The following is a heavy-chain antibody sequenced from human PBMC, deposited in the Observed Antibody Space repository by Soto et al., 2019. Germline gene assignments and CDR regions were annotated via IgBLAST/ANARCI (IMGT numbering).Heavy chain of an antibody. D-gene: IGHD6-13*01. CDR1: GGPFSSYA. V-gene: IGHV1-69*13. CDR3: ARDWGIAATYDFDD. J-gene: IGHJ4*02. CDR2: TIPIFGTA. Sequence: SSVQVSCKASGGPFSSYAISWVRQAPGQGLEWMGGTIPIFGTANYAQKFQGRVTITADESTSTAYMELSSLRSEDTAVYYCARDWGIAATYDFDDWGQGTLVTVSS.